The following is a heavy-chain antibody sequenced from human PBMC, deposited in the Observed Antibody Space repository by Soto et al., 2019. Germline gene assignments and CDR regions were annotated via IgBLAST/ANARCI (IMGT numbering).Heavy chain of an antibody. J-gene: IGHJ6*02. Sequence: PSETLSLTCAVSGGSISSGGYSWSWIRQPPGKGLEWIGYIYHSGSTYYNPSLKSRVTISVDRSKNQFSLKLSSVTAADTAVYYCARVPRPWGQGVIKTTGDYYYYGMDVWGQGTTVTVSS. V-gene: IGHV4-30-2*01. CDR3: ARVPRPWGQGVIKTTGDYYYYGMDV. D-gene: IGHD3-16*02. CDR1: GGSISSGGYS. CDR2: IYHSGST.